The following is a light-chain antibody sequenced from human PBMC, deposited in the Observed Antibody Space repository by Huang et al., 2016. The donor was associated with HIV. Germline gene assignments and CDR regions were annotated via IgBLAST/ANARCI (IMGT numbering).Light chain of an antibody. Sequence: EIVMTQSTVTLSVSPGESATLSCRARQNVSTNLAWYQHKPGRAPRLLIYGASTRATSVPARFSASGSGTEFTLTVGGLRSDDFAVYYCQHYDNWAPATFGQGTKLEFK. CDR3: QHYDNWAPAT. CDR2: GAS. V-gene: IGKV3-15*01. CDR1: QNVSTN. J-gene: IGKJ1*01.